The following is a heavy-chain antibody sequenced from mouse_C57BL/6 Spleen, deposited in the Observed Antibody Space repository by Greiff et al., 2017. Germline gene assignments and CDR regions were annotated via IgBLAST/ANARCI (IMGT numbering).Heavy chain of an antibody. Sequence: QVQLKQPGAELVKPGASVKLSCKASGYTFTSYWMHWVKQRPGQGLEWIGMIHPTSGSTNYNEKFKSKATLTVDKSSSTAYMQLSSLTSEDSAVYYCASMITTDYFDYWGQGTTLTVSS. D-gene: IGHD2-4*01. J-gene: IGHJ2*01. CDR2: IHPTSGST. CDR3: ASMITTDYFDY. V-gene: IGHV1-64*01. CDR1: GYTFTSYW.